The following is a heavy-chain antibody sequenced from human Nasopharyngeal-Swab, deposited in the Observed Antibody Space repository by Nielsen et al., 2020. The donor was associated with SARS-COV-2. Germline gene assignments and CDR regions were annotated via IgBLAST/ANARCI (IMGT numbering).Heavy chain of an antibody. D-gene: IGHD3-9*01. Sequence: GESLKISCEASGFIFNTYGMNWVRQAPGKGLEWISYISDDNTIFYADSVKGRFTISRDNAKNSLDLQMNSLGDEYTAVYYCARDLELLTNYYALDYWGQGTLVTVSS. CDR1: GFIFNTYG. CDR2: ISDDNTI. CDR3: ARDLELLTNYYALDY. V-gene: IGHV3-48*02. J-gene: IGHJ4*02.